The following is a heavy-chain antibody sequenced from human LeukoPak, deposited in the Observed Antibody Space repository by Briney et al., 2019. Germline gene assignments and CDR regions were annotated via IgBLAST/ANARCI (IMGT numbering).Heavy chain of an antibody. J-gene: IGHJ4*02. Sequence: GRSLRLSCAASGFTFDDYAMHWVRLAPGKGLEWVANIKEDGTETYYVDSVKGRFTISRDNAKNSLYLQMNSLRVEDTAVYYCAKEGRSLQTYWGQGTLVTVSS. CDR2: IKEDGTET. CDR3: AKEGRSLQTY. D-gene: IGHD5-24*01. CDR1: GFTFDDYA. V-gene: IGHV3-7*03.